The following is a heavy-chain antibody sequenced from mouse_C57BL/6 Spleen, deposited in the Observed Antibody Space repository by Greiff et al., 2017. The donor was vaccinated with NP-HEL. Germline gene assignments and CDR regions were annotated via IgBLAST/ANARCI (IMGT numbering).Heavy chain of an antibody. J-gene: IGHJ2*01. V-gene: IGHV5-6*01. CDR3: ARHAVIYDGYLYYFDY. D-gene: IGHD2-3*01. Sequence: EVKLMESGGDLVKPGGSLKLSCAASGFTFSSYGMSWVRQTPDKRLEWVATISSGGSYTYYPDSVKGRFTISRDNAKNTLYLQMSSLKSEDTAMYYCARHAVIYDGYLYYFDYWGQGTTLTVSS. CDR1: GFTFSSYG. CDR2: ISSGGSYT.